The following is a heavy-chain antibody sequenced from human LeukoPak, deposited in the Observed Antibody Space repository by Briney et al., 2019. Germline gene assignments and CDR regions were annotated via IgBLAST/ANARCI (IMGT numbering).Heavy chain of an antibody. Sequence: SVKVSCKTSGGTFSNYGINWVRQAPGQGLEWMGGIIPTFDTPNYAQKFQGKVTITADKSTSTVYMELSGLTSEDTAVYYCARDRYGGNWYDTLDIWGQGTMVTVSS. CDR2: IIPTFDTP. D-gene: IGHD4-23*01. CDR1: GGTFSNYG. V-gene: IGHV1-69*06. J-gene: IGHJ3*02. CDR3: ARDRYGGNWYDTLDI.